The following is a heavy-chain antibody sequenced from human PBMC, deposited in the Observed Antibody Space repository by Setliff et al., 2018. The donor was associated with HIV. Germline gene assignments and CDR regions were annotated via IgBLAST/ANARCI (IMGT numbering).Heavy chain of an antibody. CDR3: ARGYSSSLGWFDP. D-gene: IGHD6-6*01. J-gene: IGHJ5*02. CDR2: IYYSGST. V-gene: IGHV4-39*07. Sequence: SETLSLTCTVSGGSISSSSYYWGWIRQPPGKGLEWIGSIYYSGSTFQNPSLNGRVTMSVDTSKNQFSLKLSSVTAADTAVYYCARGYSSSLGWFDPWGQGTLVTVSS. CDR1: GGSISSSSYY.